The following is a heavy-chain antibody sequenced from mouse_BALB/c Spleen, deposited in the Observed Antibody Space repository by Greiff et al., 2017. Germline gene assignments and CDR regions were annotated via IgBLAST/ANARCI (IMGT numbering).Heavy chain of an antibody. CDR3: ARDRTTMIGAY. CDR2: ISYDGSN. J-gene: IGHJ3*01. CDR1: GYSITSGYY. Sequence: DVKLQESGPGLVKPSQSLSLTCSVTGYSITSGYYWNWIRQFPGNKLEWMGYISYDGSNNYNPSLKNRISITRYTSKNQFFLKLNSVTTEDTATYYCARDRTTMIGAYWGQGTLVTVSA. D-gene: IGHD2-4*01. V-gene: IGHV3-6*02.